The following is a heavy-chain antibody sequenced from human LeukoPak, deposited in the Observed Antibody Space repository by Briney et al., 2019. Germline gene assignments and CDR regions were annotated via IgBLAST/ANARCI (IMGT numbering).Heavy chain of an antibody. J-gene: IGHJ5*01. CDR1: GFTFDDYG. CDR3: ARSYGTYNWFDS. D-gene: IGHD1-14*01. V-gene: IGHV3-23*01. CDR2: ISGSGGST. Sequence: AGGSLRLSCAASGFTFDDYGMSWVRQAPGKGLEWVSGISGSGGSTYYADSLKGRFTISRDNSKDTLYVQMNSLRAEDTAVYYCARSYGTYNWFDSWGQGTLVTVSS.